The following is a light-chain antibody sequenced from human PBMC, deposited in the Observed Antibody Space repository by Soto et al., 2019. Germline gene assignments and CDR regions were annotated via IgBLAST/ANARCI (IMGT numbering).Light chain of an antibody. CDR1: QGIASY. CDR2: AAS. V-gene: IGKV1-9*01. Sequence: DIQLTQSPAFLSASVGDRVTITCRASQGIASYLAWYQQKPGKAPEPLIYAASTLHSGVPSRFSGSGSGTEFTLTVTSLQPEDFATYYCQQLNSYPLTFGGGTAVEIK. CDR3: QQLNSYPLT. J-gene: IGKJ4*01.